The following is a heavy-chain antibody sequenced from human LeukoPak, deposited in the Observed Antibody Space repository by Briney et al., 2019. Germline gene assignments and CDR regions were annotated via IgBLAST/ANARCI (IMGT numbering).Heavy chain of an antibody. D-gene: IGHD1-7*01. CDR2: ISGSGGST. Sequence: GGSLRLSCAASGFTFSSYAMSWVRQAPGKGLEWVSAISGSGGSTYYADSVKGRFTISRDNSKNTLYLQMNSLRAEDTAVYYRAKEGLEIITGTSNYGMDVWGQGTTVTVSS. CDR1: GFTFSSYA. V-gene: IGHV3-23*01. CDR3: AKEGLEIITGTSNYGMDV. J-gene: IGHJ6*02.